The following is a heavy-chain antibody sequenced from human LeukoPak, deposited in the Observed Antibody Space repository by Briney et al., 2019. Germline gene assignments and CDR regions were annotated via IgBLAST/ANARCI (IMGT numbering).Heavy chain of an antibody. CDR1: GGSISSYY. V-gene: IGHV4-59*08. J-gene: IGHJ5*02. CDR3: ARRLIEDNDLRPDNWFDP. CDR2: IYYSGST. Sequence: SETLSLTCTVSGGSISSYYWSWTRQPPGKGLEWIGYIYYSGSTNYNPSLKSRVTISVDTSKNQFSLKLSSVTAADTAVYYCARRLIEDNDLRPDNWFDPWGQGTLVTVSS. D-gene: IGHD1-14*01.